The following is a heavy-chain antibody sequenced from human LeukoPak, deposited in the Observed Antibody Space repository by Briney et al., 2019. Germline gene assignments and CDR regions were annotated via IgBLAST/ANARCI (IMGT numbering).Heavy chain of an antibody. D-gene: IGHD4-11*01. J-gene: IGHJ6*03. V-gene: IGHV3-21*01. CDR2: ISSSSSSYI. CDR1: GFTFSSYS. Sequence: GGSLRLSCAVSGFTFSSYSINWVRQAPGKGLEWVSCISSSSSSYIYYAVSVKGRFTISRENAQNSLYLQMNSLRAEDTAVYYCARELLTYSNHKLGHYMDVWGKGTTVTVSS. CDR3: ARELLTYSNHKLGHYMDV.